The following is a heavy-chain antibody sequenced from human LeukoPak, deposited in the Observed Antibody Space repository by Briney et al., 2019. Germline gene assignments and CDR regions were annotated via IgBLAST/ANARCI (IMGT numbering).Heavy chain of an antibody. CDR3: ARDYWWNYDY. CDR2: ISKDGSDK. D-gene: IGHD1-7*01. V-gene: IGHV3-30-3*01. J-gene: IGHJ4*02. CDR1: GFTFTSYS. Sequence: GGSLRLSCAASGFTFTSYSMHWVRQAPGKGLEWVAVISKDGSDKYYPGSVRGRFTISRDNSKNTIYLQMDSLRAEDTAIYYCARDYWWNYDYWGQGTLVTVSS.